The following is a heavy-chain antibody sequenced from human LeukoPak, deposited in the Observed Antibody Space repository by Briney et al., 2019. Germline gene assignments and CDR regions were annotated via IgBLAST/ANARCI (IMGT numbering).Heavy chain of an antibody. Sequence: SETLSLTCAVSGESFSDYSWSWIRQPPGKGLKWTGEINHSGSTNYNPSLKSRITISVDTSKNQFSLKLNSVTAADTAVYYCARVGYYRLDYWGQGILVTVSS. D-gene: IGHD3-22*01. CDR1: GESFSDYS. J-gene: IGHJ4*02. CDR3: ARVGYYRLDY. V-gene: IGHV4-34*01. CDR2: INHSGST.